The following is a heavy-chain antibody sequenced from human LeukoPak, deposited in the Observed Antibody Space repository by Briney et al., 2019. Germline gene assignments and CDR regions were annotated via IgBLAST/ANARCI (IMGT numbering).Heavy chain of an antibody. CDR1: GFTFSSYG. Sequence: GGSLRLSCAASGFTFSSYGMHWVRQAPGKGLEWVAVISYDGSSKYYADSVKGRFTISRDNSKNTLYLQMNSLRAEDTAVYYCAKGDTTYYYDSSGYYDYWGQGTLVTVSS. D-gene: IGHD3-22*01. CDR3: AKGDTTYYYDSSGYYDY. V-gene: IGHV3-30*18. J-gene: IGHJ4*02. CDR2: ISYDGSSK.